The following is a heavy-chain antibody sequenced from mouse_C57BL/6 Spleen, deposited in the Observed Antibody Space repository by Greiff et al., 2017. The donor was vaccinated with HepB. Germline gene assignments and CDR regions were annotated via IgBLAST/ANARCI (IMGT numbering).Heavy chain of an antibody. CDR1: GGKSKDYY. Sequence: VKRQQLGAERGKEGEEVKWSCTEAGGKSKDYYMHWVKQRTEQGLEWIGRIDPEDGETKYAPKFQGKATITADTSSNTAYLQLSSLTSEDTAVYYCARVSSGYMDYWGQGTTLTVSS. CDR2: IDPEDGET. V-gene: IGHV14-2*01. J-gene: IGHJ2*01. CDR3: ARVSSGYMDY. D-gene: IGHD3-2*02.